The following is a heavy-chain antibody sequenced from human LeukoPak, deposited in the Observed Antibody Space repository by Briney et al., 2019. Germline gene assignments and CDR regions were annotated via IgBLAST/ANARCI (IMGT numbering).Heavy chain of an antibody. Sequence: GESLKISCKGSGYSFINYWIGWVRQMPGKGLEWMGIIYPGDSDSRYSPSFQGQVTISADKSISTAYLQWSSLKASDTAMYYCARLTPPGLYYFDYWGQGTLVTVSS. CDR3: ARLTPPGLYYFDY. D-gene: IGHD3/OR15-3a*01. CDR2: IYPGDSDS. J-gene: IGHJ4*02. V-gene: IGHV5-51*01. CDR1: GYSFINYW.